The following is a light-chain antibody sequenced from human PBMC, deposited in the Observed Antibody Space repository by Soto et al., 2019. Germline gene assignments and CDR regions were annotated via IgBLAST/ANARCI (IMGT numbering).Light chain of an antibody. V-gene: IGKV1-9*01. CDR1: QGISSY. CDR3: QQLNSYLALT. J-gene: IGKJ4*01. CDR2: AAS. Sequence: DIQLTQSPSFLSASVGDRVTITCRASQGISSYLAWYQQKPGKAPKLLIYAASTFQSGVPSRFSGSGSGTEFTLTISSLQPEDVATYYCQQLNSYLALTFGGGTKVEIK.